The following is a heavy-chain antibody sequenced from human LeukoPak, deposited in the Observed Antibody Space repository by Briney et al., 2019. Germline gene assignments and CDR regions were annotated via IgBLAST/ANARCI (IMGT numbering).Heavy chain of an antibody. CDR1: GFTFSASP. CDR2: LSGSGDTI. V-gene: IGHV3-48*04. D-gene: IGHD5-12*01. J-gene: IGHJ4*02. CDR3: ARDGEWLRPMDY. Sequence: GGSLRLSCAASGFTFSASPMHWVRQASGKGLEWVSYLSGSGDTIYYADSVKGRFTISRDNAKNSLYLQMTSLRAEDTALYYCARDGEWLRPMDYWGQGTLVTVSS.